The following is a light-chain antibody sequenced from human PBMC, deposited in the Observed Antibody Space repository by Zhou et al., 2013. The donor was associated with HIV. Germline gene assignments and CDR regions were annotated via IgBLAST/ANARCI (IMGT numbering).Light chain of an antibody. J-gene: IGKJ1*01. CDR1: QSISSW. CDR3: QQSFSVPWT. Sequence: DIQMTQSPSTLSASVGDRVTITCRASQSISSWLAWYQQKPGKVPKLLIHQASSLESGVPSRFSGSGSGAEFTLTISSLQPADFATYYCQQSFSVPWTFGQGTKVEIK. V-gene: IGKV1-5*03. CDR2: QAS.